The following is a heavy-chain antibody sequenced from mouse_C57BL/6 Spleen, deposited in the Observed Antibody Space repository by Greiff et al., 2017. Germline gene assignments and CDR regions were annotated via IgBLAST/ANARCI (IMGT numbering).Heavy chain of an antibody. CDR1: GYTFTSYW. CDR2: IYPGSGST. CDR3: ASGYYYGSSYGYFDV. D-gene: IGHD1-1*01. Sequence: QVQLQQPGAELVKPGASVKMSCKASGYTFTSYWITWVKQRPGQGLEWIGDIYPGSGSTNYNEKFKSKATLTVDTSSSTAYMQLSSLTSEDSAVYDGASGYYYGSSYGYFDVWGTGTTVTVSS. J-gene: IGHJ1*03. V-gene: IGHV1-55*01.